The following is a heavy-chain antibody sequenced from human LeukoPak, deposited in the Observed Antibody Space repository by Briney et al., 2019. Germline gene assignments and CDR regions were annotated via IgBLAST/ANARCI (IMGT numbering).Heavy chain of an antibody. Sequence: PSETLSLTRAVYGGSFSGYYWSWIRQPLGKGLEWIGEINHSGSTNYNPSLKSRVTISVDTSKNQFSLKLSSVTAADTAVYYCARGAGGLAGRWGQGTLVTVSS. CDR2: INHSGST. D-gene: IGHD2-15*01. V-gene: IGHV4-34*01. CDR3: ARGAGGLAGR. J-gene: IGHJ4*02. CDR1: GGSFSGYY.